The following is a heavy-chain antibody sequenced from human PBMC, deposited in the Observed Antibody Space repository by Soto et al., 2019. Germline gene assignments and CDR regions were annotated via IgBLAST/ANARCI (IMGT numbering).Heavy chain of an antibody. Sequence: GWSLRLSCAASAFTLDDYAMHWVLQAPGKGLEWVSGISWNSGSIGYADSVKGRFTISRDNAKNSLYLQMNSLRAVDTALYYWAKQGYSVYDRLDVWGQGTTVTCSS. J-gene: IGHJ6*02. V-gene: IGHV3-9*01. CDR3: AKQGYSVYDRLDV. CDR1: AFTLDDYA. CDR2: ISWNSGSI. D-gene: IGHD1-26*01.